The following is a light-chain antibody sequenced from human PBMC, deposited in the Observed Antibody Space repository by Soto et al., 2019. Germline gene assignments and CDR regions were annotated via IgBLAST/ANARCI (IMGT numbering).Light chain of an antibody. CDR1: QSVSGSY. V-gene: IGKV3-20*01. J-gene: IGKJ2*01. Sequence: EIVLTQSPGTLSLSPGERATLSCRASQSVSGSYLAWYQQKPGQAPRLFIYGSSSRATGIPDRFSGSGSGTDFTLTISRLDPEDFAVYYCHHYGGSPETFGQGTKLEIK. CDR2: GSS. CDR3: HHYGGSPET.